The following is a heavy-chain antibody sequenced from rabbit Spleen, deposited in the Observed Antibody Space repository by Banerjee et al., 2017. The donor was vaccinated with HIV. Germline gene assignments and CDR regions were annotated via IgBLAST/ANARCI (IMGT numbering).Heavy chain of an antibody. CDR1: GFSFSNSYY. J-gene: IGHJ4*01. D-gene: IGHD1-1*01. CDR2: IRAGDGKT. CDR3: ARSDSSSSSTYALNL. Sequence: QQQLVESGGGLVQPGASLTLTCTASGFSFSNSYYMCWVRQAPGKGLEWITCIRAGDGKTYYASWAKGRFTVTRSTSLNTVTLQVNSLTAADTATYFCARSDSSSSSTYALNLWGPGTLVTVS. V-gene: IGHV1S47*01.